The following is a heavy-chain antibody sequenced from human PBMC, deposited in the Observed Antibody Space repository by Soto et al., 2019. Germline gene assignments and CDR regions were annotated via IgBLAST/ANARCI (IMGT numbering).Heavy chain of an antibody. Sequence: PGGSLRLSCAASGFTFSSYAMHWVRQAPGKGLEWVAVISYDGSNKYYADSVKGRFTISRDNSKNTLYLQMNSLRAEDTAVYYCARSAYGSGSYYAFDIWGQGTMVTVSS. CDR3: ARSAYGSGSYYAFDI. CDR1: GFTFSSYA. D-gene: IGHD3-10*01. V-gene: IGHV3-30-3*01. CDR2: ISYDGSNK. J-gene: IGHJ3*02.